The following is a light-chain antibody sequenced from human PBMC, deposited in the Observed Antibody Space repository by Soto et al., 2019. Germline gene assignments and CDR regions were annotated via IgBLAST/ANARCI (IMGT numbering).Light chain of an antibody. J-gene: IGKJ4*01. CDR3: QQYDSLPLT. V-gene: IGKV1-33*01. CDR1: QDIHSF. CDR2: DAS. Sequence: DIQMTQSPSSLSASVGDRVTIACPATQDIHSFLAWYQQKPGKAPKFLIFDASNLERGVPSRFSGSGSGTDFTFTISSLQPEDIASYFCQQYDSLPLTFGGGTKVEV.